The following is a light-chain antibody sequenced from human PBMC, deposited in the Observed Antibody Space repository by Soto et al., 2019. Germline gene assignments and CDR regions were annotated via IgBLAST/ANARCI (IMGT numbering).Light chain of an antibody. CDR3: QLSYTSKHT. Sequence: DIQMPQSPSSLSASVGDTVSITCRAGQTFNNYLNWYQHKTGKVPKLLIYAATALQSGVPSRFSASASGTDFTLTIINVHPDDCGNYYCQLSYTSKHTFGQGTKSQI. J-gene: IGKJ2*01. CDR1: QTFNNY. V-gene: IGKV1-39*01. CDR2: AAT.